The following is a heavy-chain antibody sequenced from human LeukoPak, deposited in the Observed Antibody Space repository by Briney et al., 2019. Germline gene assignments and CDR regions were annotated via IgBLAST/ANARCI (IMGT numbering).Heavy chain of an antibody. Sequence: PSETLSLTCTLSGGSISSSSYYWGWIRQPPGKGLELMGNIYYSGSTYYNPSLKSRVTISVDTSKNQFSLKLSSVTAADTAVYYCARRFISVVVAPDWFDPWGQGTLVTVSS. CDR2: IYYSGST. CDR3: ARRFISVVVAPDWFDP. CDR1: GGSISSSSYY. J-gene: IGHJ5*02. V-gene: IGHV4-39*01. D-gene: IGHD2-15*01.